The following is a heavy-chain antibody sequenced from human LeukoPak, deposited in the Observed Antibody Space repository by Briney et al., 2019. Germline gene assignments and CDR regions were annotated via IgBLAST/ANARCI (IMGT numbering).Heavy chain of an antibody. CDR1: GYTFTSYA. CDR2: INAGNGNT. Sequence: ASVKVSCKASGYTFTSYAMHWVRQAPGQRLEWMGWINAGNGNTKYSQKFQGRVTITRDTSASTAYMEPSSLRAEDTAVYYCARDLVTTHYYYGMDVWGQGTTVTVSS. J-gene: IGHJ6*02. V-gene: IGHV1-3*01. D-gene: IGHD4-11*01. CDR3: ARDLVTTHYYYGMDV.